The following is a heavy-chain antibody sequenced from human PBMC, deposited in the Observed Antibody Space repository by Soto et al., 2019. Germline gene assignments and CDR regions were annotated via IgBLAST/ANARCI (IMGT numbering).Heavy chain of an antibody. CDR2: VSGSGGST. CDR3: AKLGGGSYRAGWFDP. Sequence: EVQLLESGGRLVQPGGSLRLSCAASGFTFSSYAMSWVRQAPGKGLEWVSAVSGSGGSTYYADSVKGRFTISRDNSKNTLYLQMNSLRAEDRAVYYCAKLGGGSYRAGWFDPWGQGTLVTVSS. CDR1: GFTFSSYA. V-gene: IGHV3-23*01. D-gene: IGHD1-26*01. J-gene: IGHJ5*02.